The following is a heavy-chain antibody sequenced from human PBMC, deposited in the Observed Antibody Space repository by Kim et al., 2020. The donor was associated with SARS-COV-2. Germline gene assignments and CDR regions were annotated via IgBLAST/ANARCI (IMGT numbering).Heavy chain of an antibody. CDR2: IIPIFGTA. D-gene: IGHD3-10*01. CDR3: AREEPFTYYYGHGGPPTNYYYYGMDV. Sequence: SVKVSCKASGGTFSSYAISWVRQAPGQGLEWMGGIIPIFGTANYAQKFQGRVTITADESTSTAYMELSSLRSEDTAVYYCAREEPFTYYYGHGGPPTNYYYYGMDVWGQGTTVTVSS. V-gene: IGHV1-69*13. CDR1: GGTFSSYA. J-gene: IGHJ6*02.